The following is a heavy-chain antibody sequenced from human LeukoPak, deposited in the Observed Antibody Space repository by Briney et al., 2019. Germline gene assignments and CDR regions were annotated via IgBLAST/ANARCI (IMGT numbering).Heavy chain of an antibody. CDR1: GFRFSDYS. Sequence: PGGSLRLSCTASGFRFSDYSMSWLRQAPGKGLEWISYISSTGTTIYYTDSVKGRFTISRDNAKKTLFLQMSTLRAEDTAEYCCARDRYEVLSGYAPLDYWGQGTLVTVSS. J-gene: IGHJ4*02. CDR3: ARDRYEVLSGYAPLDY. D-gene: IGHD3-9*01. CDR2: ISSTGTTI. V-gene: IGHV3-11*01.